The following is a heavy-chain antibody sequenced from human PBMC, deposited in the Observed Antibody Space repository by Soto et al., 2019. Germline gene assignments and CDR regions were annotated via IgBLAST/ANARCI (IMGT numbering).Heavy chain of an antibody. D-gene: IGHD2-21*02. V-gene: IGHV4-34*01. CDR1: RGSFRGYY. CDR2: INHSGST. Sequence: ASETLSRTCAVYRGSFRGYYWSWIRQPPGKGLEWIGEINHSGSTNYKPSLKSRVTISVGTSKNQFSLKLSSVTAADTAVYYCARINRLAYCGGDCKGGYYYYGMDVWGQGTTVSVSS. J-gene: IGHJ6*02. CDR3: ARINRLAYCGGDCKGGYYYYGMDV.